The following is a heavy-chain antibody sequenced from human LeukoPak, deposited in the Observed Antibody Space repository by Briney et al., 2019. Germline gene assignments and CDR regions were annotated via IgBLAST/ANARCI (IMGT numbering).Heavy chain of an antibody. J-gene: IGHJ3*02. CDR2: IICIAVTT. CDR3: ARDRSSGWYDAFDI. Sequence: IICIAVTTSYSSSVNVLFTISREPSKNTLYLQLKSLRAEDAAVYYCARDRSSGWYDAFDIWGQGTMVTVSS. D-gene: IGHD6-19*01. V-gene: IGHV3-23*01.